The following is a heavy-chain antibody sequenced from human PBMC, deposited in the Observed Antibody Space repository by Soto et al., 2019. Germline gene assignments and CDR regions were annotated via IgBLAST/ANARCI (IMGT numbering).Heavy chain of an antibody. CDR1: GFTFSSYG. CDR2: ISYDGSNK. V-gene: IGHV3-30*18. J-gene: IGHJ4*02. CDR3: AKELIGWLQLRGGDY. Sequence: QVQLVESGGGVVQPGRSLRLSCAASGFTFSSYGMHWVRQAPGKGLEWVAVISYDGSNKYYADSVKGRFTISRDNSKNTLYLQMNSLRAEDTAVYYCAKELIGWLQLRGGDYWGQGTLVTVSS. D-gene: IGHD5-12*01.